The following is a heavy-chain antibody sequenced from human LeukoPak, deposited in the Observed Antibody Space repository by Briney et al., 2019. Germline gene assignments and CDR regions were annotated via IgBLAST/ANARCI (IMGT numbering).Heavy chain of an antibody. D-gene: IGHD1/OR15-1a*01. CDR1: GFTFTTFG. Sequence: PGGSLRLSCAASGFTFTTFGIHWVRQAPGKGLEWVAAISPDGKIEYYTDSVKGRFTVSGDNSKNMIYLQMNSLRGEDSAVYFCAKINNDDDYWGQGALVTVSS. CDR3: AKINNDDDY. J-gene: IGHJ4*02. V-gene: IGHV3-30*18. CDR2: ISPDGKIE.